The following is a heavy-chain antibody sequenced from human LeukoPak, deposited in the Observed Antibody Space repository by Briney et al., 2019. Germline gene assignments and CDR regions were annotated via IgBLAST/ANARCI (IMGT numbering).Heavy chain of an antibody. V-gene: IGHV5-51*01. D-gene: IGHD3-3*01. CDR1: GYSFTSYW. J-gene: IGHJ4*02. CDR3: ARHISYDFWSGYYVDY. Sequence: GESLKISCKGSGYSFTSYWIGWVRQMPGKGLEWMVIIYPGDSDTRYSPSFQGQVTISADKSISTAYLQWSSLKASDTAMYYCARHISYDFWSGYYVDYWGRGTLVTVSS. CDR2: IYPGDSDT.